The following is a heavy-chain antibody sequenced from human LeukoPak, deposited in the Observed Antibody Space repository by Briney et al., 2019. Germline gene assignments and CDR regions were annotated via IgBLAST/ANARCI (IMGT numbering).Heavy chain of an antibody. J-gene: IGHJ4*02. Sequence: GRSLRLSCAASGFTFSSYGMHWVRQAPGKGLEWVAVISYDGSNKYYPDSVEGRFTTSRDTSKNTLYLQMNSLRAEDTAVYYCAKPRGGYYYDSSGTYYFDYWGQGTLVTVSS. CDR2: ISYDGSNK. CDR3: AKPRGGYYYDSSGTYYFDY. V-gene: IGHV3-30*18. CDR1: GFTFSSYG. D-gene: IGHD3-22*01.